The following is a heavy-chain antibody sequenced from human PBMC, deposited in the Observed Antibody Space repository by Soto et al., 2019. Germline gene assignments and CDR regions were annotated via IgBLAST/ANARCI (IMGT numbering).Heavy chain of an antibody. CDR2: INWNSGSI. CDR3: VKDESINWYSGHFRH. V-gene: IGHV3-9*01. D-gene: IGHD6-13*01. J-gene: IGHJ1*01. Sequence: GGSLRLSCAASGFTFDDYAMHWVRQAPGKGLEWVSGINWNSGSIGYGDSVKGRFAISRDNAKNSLHLQMNSLSAEDTAFYYCVKDESINWYSGHFRHWGQGTLVTVSS. CDR1: GFTFDDYA.